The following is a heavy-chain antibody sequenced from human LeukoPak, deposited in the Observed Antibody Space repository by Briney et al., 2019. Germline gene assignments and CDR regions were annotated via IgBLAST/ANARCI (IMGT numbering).Heavy chain of an antibody. D-gene: IGHD3-3*01. CDR3: ARGIGYLLFDY. V-gene: IGHV3-53*01. CDR1: GFTVSSNY. CDR2: IYSGGST. Sequence: GGSLRLSCAASGFTVSSNYMSWVRQAPGKGLEWVSVIYSGGSTYYADSVKGRFTTSRDNSKNTLYLQMNSLRAEDTAVYYCARGIGYLLFDYWGQGTLVTVSS. J-gene: IGHJ4*02.